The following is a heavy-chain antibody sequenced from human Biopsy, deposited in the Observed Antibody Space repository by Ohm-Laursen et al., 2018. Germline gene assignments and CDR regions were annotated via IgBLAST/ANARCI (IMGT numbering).Heavy chain of an antibody. D-gene: IGHD1-26*01. J-gene: IGHJ4*02. Sequence: ASVKVSCKASGGTFTNYAISWVRQAPGQGLEWMGGIIPIFGTANYAQKFQGRVTITADESTSTAYMELSSLRSADTAVYYCARDALGGGSYRFFYWGQGSLVTVSS. CDR1: GGTFTNYA. V-gene: IGHV1-69*13. CDR3: ARDALGGGSYRFFY. CDR2: IIPIFGTA.